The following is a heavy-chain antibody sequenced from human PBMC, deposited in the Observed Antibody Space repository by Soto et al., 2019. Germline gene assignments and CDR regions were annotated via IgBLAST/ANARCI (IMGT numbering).Heavy chain of an antibody. J-gene: IGHJ4*02. V-gene: IGHV3-33*01. CDR3: ARDGYNYVAAYYFDY. D-gene: IGHD5-18*01. CDR1: GFTFSSYG. Sequence: GGSLRLSCAASGFTFSSYGMHWVRQAPGKGLEWVAVIWYDGSNKYYADSVKGRFTISRDNSKNTLYLQMNSLRAEDTAVYYCARDGYNYVAAYYFDYWGQGTLVT. CDR2: IWYDGSNK.